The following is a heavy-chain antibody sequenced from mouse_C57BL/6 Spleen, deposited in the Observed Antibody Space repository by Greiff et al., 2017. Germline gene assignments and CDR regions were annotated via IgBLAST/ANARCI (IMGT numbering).Heavy chain of an antibody. Sequence: VQLQQSGAALVRPGASVTLSCKASGYTFTDYEMHWVKQTPVHGLEWIGAIDPETGGTAYNQKFKGKAILTADKSSSTAYMELRSLTSEDSAVYYCTRRGYDYWGQGTTLTVSS. CDR1: GYTFTDYE. CDR2: IDPETGGT. D-gene: IGHD3-1*01. V-gene: IGHV1-15*01. J-gene: IGHJ2*01. CDR3: TRRGYDY.